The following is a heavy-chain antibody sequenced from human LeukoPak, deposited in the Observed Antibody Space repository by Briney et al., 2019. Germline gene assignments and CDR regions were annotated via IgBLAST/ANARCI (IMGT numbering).Heavy chain of an antibody. CDR1: GFTVSNNY. J-gene: IGHJ6*04. CDR2: ISSSGSTI. D-gene: IGHD3-10*02. Sequence: RGSLRLSCAASGFTVSNNYMNWVRQAPGKGLEWVSYISSSGSTIYYADSVKGRFTISRDNAKNSLYLQMNSLRAEDTAVYYCAELGITMIGGVWGKGTTVTISS. CDR3: AELGITMIGGV. V-gene: IGHV3-11*04.